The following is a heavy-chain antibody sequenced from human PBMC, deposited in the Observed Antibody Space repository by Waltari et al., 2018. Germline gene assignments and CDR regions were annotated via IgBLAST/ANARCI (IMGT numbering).Heavy chain of an antibody. CDR1: GNNLNTFW. CDR2: IYLGDLDT. D-gene: IGHD7-27*01. J-gene: IGHJ4*02. V-gene: IGHV5-51*01. Sequence: VKVVQSGAEVKKPGESLKISCKVSGNNLNTFWITWVRRMPGKGLEWMRAIYLGDLDTRYSPPFRGHVTISADKSIHTAYLQLESLKISDTAIYFCASGDHFVFDSWGQGSLVTVSS. CDR3: ASGDHFVFDS.